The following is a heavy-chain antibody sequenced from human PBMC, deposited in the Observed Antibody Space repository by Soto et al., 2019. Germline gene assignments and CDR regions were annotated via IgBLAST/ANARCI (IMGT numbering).Heavy chain of an antibody. CDR1: GCTFSSYA. CDR3: ATSHLRGAYDI. J-gene: IGHJ3*02. Sequence: ASVKVSCKASGCTFSSYAISWVRQAPGQGLEWMGGMNPNSGKSGYAQKFQGRVTMTRNTSISTAYMELSSLRSEDTAVYYCATSHLRGAYDIWGQGTMVTVSS. D-gene: IGHD5-12*01. CDR2: MNPNSGKS. V-gene: IGHV1-8*02.